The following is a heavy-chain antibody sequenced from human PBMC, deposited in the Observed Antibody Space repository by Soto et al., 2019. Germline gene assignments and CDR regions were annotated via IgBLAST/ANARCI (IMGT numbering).Heavy chain of an antibody. CDR2: VNHSGGT. CDR1: GGSFSGYY. J-gene: IGHJ4*02. Sequence: QVQLQQWGAGLLKPSETLSLTCAVFGGSFSGYYWTWIRQSPGKGLEWIGEVNHSGGTNYNPSLKSRVTISIDTSKNQFSLNLSSVAAADAAVYYCARGSLVMVYVTFDYWGQGTMVTV. D-gene: IGHD2-8*01. V-gene: IGHV4-34*01. CDR3: ARGSLVMVYVTFDY.